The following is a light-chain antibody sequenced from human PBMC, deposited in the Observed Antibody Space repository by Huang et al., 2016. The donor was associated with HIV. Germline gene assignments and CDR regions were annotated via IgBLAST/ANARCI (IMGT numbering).Light chain of an antibody. J-gene: IGKJ4*01. V-gene: IGKV3-11*01. CDR3: QQRSTWPPT. CDR2: DAS. CDR1: QSVDTY. Sequence: DIVLTQSPVTLSRSPGQGATLSCRASQSVDTYLAWYKQKPGQAPRLLIYDASNRATGIPARFSGRGSGTDFTLTISSLEPDDFVVYFCQQRSTWPPTFGGGTTIEIK.